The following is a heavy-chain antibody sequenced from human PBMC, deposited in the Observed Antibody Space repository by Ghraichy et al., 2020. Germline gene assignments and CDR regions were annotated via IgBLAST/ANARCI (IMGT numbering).Heavy chain of an antibody. CDR3: ARKGLTAMVPRAFDI. J-gene: IGHJ3*02. CDR1: GGSFSGYY. D-gene: IGHD5-18*01. V-gene: IGHV4-34*01. CDR2: INHSGST. Sequence: SETLSLTCAVYGGSFSGYYWSWIRQPPGKGLEWIGEINHSGSTNYNPSLKSRVTISVDTSKNQFSLKLSSVTAADTAVYYCARKGLTAMVPRAFDIWGQGTMVTVSS.